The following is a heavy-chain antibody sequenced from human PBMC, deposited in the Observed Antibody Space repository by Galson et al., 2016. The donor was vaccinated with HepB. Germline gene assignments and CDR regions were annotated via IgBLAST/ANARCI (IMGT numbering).Heavy chain of an antibody. CDR3: ARVSVPAAIRAFSL. J-gene: IGHJ3*01. Sequence: QSGAEVKKPGDSLKISCKGSGYTFSTYWIGWVRQVPGKGLEWMGLIYPGDSDPRYSPSFQGQVTISADKSISTAYLQWSSLRTSDTAMYYCARVSVPAAIRAFSLWGQGTMVTVSS. V-gene: IGHV5-51*03. D-gene: IGHD2-2*01. CDR2: IYPGDSDP. CDR1: GYTFSTYW.